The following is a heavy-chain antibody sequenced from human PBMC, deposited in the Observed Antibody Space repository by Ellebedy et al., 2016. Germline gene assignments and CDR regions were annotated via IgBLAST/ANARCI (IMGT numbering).Heavy chain of an antibody. D-gene: IGHD5-12*01. J-gene: IGHJ6*02. CDR2: IDWDDDK. CDR3: ARAIVAKVPYYYYYGMDV. CDR1: GFSLNTSGMC. Sequence: SGPTLVKPTQTLTLTCTFSGFSLNTSGMCVSWIRQPPGKALEWLARIDWDDDKYYRTSLKTRLTISKDTSKNQAVLTMTNMDPVDTATFYCARAIVAKVPYYYYYGMDVWGQGTTVTVSS. V-gene: IGHV2-70*11.